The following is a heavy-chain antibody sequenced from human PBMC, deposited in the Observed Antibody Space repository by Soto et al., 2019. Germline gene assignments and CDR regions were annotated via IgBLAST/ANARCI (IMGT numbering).Heavy chain of an antibody. Sequence: PSETLSLTCTVSGRSISSGGYYWSWIRQHPGKGLEWIGYIYYSGSTYYNPSLKSRVTISVDTSKNQFSLKLSSVTAADTAVYYCARGSITFGGVIVDNWFDPWGQGTLVTISS. D-gene: IGHD3-16*02. V-gene: IGHV4-31*03. CDR1: GRSISSGGYY. J-gene: IGHJ5*02. CDR3: ARGSITFGGVIVDNWFDP. CDR2: IYYSGST.